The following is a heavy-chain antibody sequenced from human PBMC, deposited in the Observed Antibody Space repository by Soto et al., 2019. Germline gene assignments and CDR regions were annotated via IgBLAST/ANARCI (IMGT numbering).Heavy chain of an antibody. J-gene: IGHJ5*02. CDR3: VGQWLTGYDAFDP. Sequence: QVQLQESGPGLVKPSGTLSLTCAVSGGSVSNNNWWSWVRQPPGKGLEWIGEIHSSGRTNYNPSLKSRLTILVDKARNQFSVILTSVTAADTAVYFCVGQWLTGYDAFDPWGQGTLVTVSS. CDR2: IHSSGRT. V-gene: IGHV4-4*02. CDR1: GGSVSNNNW. D-gene: IGHD3-9*01.